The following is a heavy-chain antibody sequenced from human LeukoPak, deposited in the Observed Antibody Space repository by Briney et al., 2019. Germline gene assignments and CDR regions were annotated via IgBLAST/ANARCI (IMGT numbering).Heavy chain of an antibody. CDR2: ISYDGSNK. Sequence: GGSLRLSCAASGFTFSSYGMHWVRQAPGKGLEWVAVISYDGSNKYYADFVKGRFTISRDNSKNTLYLQMNSLRAEDMAVYYCAKARGMYSSSAMDVWGQGTTVTVSS. J-gene: IGHJ6*02. V-gene: IGHV3-30*18. D-gene: IGHD6-19*01. CDR1: GFTFSSYG. CDR3: AKARGMYSSSAMDV.